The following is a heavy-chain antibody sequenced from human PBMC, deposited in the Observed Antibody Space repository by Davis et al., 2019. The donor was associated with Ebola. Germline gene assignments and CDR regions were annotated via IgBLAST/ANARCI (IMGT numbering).Heavy chain of an antibody. CDR3: ARDKRSSWYGGMDV. CDR2: IRSSDTTI. J-gene: IGHJ6*02. D-gene: IGHD6-19*01. V-gene: IGHV3-11*01. CDR1: GFTLSAYY. Sequence: GGSLRLSCAASGFTLSAYYMSWIRQAPGKGLEWVSFIRSSDTTIYYSDPVKGRFTVSRDNAKNSLYLQMNSLRAEDTAVYYCARDKRSSWYGGMDVWGQGTTVTVSS.